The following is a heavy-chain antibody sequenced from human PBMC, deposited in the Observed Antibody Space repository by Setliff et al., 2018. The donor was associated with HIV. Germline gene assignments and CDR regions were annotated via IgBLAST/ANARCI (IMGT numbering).Heavy chain of an antibody. V-gene: IGHV4-28*01. Sequence: SETLSLTCVVSGYSISSNDWWGWIRQSPGKGLEWIGYIYYSRSNYYNPSLKSRVTMSVDTSKNQYSLKLSSVTAVETAVYYCAKKGNGDYHFDYWGQGTLVTVSS. J-gene: IGHJ4*02. CDR1: GYSISSNDW. CDR2: IYYSRSN. D-gene: IGHD4-17*01. CDR3: AKKGNGDYHFDY.